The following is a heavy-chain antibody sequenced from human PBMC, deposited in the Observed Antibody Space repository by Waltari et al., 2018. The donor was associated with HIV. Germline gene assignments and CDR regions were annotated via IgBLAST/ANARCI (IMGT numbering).Heavy chain of an antibody. D-gene: IGHD3-3*02. CDR1: GLSVSSNY. Sequence: EVQLVAPGGGLIQPGGSLTLSCAASGLSVSSNYMNWVRQAPGKGLEWVSVIYRSGDAYYADFVKGRFTISRDNSKNTLYLQMNSLRAEDTAVYYCARVRSIMGRFLGFDYWGQGTLVTVSS. V-gene: IGHV3-53*01. J-gene: IGHJ4*02. CDR2: IYRSGDA. CDR3: ARVRSIMGRFLGFDY.